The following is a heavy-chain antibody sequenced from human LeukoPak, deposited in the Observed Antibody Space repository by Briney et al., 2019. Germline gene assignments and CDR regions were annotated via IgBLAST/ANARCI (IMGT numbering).Heavy chain of an antibody. J-gene: IGHJ4*02. V-gene: IGHV3-74*01. Sequence: GESLRLSCTASGFTFRDYWMHWVRQAPGKGLVWVSHIDIDGSGTTYADSVKGRFTISRDNAKNSLYLQMNSLRAQDTAVYYCARRRDSGSLQHFDYWGQGTLVTISS. CDR3: ARRRDSGSLQHFDY. CDR2: IDIDGSGT. CDR1: GFTFRDYW. D-gene: IGHD1-26*01.